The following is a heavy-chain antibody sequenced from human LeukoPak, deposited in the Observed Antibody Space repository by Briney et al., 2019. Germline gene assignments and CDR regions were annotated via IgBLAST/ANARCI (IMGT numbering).Heavy chain of an antibody. Sequence: GGSLRLSCAASGFTVSSNYMSWVRQAPGKGLEWVSYISSSGSTIYYADSVKGRFTIFRDNSKNTLYLQMNSLRAEDTAVYYCARGSKSYGDYIRSRIHYFDYWGQGTLVTVSS. V-gene: IGHV3-48*01. CDR2: ISSSGSTI. CDR3: ARGSKSYGDYIRSRIHYFDY. J-gene: IGHJ4*02. CDR1: GFTVSSNY. D-gene: IGHD4-17*01.